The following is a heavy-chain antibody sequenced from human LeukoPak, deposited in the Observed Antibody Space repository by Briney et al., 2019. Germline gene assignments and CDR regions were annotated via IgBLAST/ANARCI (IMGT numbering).Heavy chain of an antibody. Sequence: PGGSLRLSCAASGFTFDDYGMSWVRQAPGKGLEWVSGIYWNGGSTGYADSVKGRFTISRDNAKNSLYLQMNSLRAEDTALYYCARGIAAADPYYYYYMDVWGKGTTVTVSS. V-gene: IGHV3-20*04. D-gene: IGHD6-13*01. CDR3: ARGIAAADPYYYYYMDV. CDR2: IYWNGGST. CDR1: GFTFDDYG. J-gene: IGHJ6*03.